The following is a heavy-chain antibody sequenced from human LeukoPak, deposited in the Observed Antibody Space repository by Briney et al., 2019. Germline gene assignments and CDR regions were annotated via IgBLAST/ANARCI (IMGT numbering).Heavy chain of an antibody. CDR1: GGSISSGGHY. D-gene: IGHD1-26*01. Sequence: PSQTLSLTCTVSGGSISSGGHYWNWIRQHPGKGLEWIGYIYYSGSTDYNPSLKSRVTISVDASKNQFSLKLSSVTAADTAVYYCARAVGRRLDYWGQGTLVTVSS. CDR3: ARAVGRRLDY. J-gene: IGHJ4*02. CDR2: IYYSGST. V-gene: IGHV4-31*03.